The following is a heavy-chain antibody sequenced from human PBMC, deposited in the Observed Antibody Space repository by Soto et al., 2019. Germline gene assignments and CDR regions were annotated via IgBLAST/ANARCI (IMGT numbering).Heavy chain of an antibody. CDR1: RFTFSSYG. J-gene: IGHJ6*02. D-gene: IGHD6-13*01. CDR2: ISSNGGST. CDR3: ARGCWQQLLPGYYYYYYGMDV. Sequence: HGRSLRLSCAESRFTFSSYGTHWVRQAPGKGLEYDSAISSNGGSTYYANSVKGRFTISRDNSKNTLYLQMGSLRAEDMAVYYCARGCWQQLLPGYYYYYYGMDVWGQGTTVTVSS. V-gene: IGHV3-64*01.